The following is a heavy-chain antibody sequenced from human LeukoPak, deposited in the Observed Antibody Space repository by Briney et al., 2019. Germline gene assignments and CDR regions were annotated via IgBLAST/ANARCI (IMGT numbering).Heavy chain of an antibody. V-gene: IGHV4-39*07. Sequence: SETLSLTCTVSGGSISSSSYYWGWIRQPPGKGLEWIGSIYYSGRTYYNPSLKSRVTISVDTSKNQFSLKLSSVTAADTAVYYCARDGSNEGSSWIEYFQHWGQGTLVTVSS. CDR2: IYYSGRT. CDR3: ARDGSNEGSSWIEYFQH. J-gene: IGHJ1*01. CDR1: GGSISSSSYY. D-gene: IGHD6-13*01.